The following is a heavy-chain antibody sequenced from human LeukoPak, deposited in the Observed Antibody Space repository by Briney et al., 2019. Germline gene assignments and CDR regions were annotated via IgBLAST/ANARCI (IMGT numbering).Heavy chain of an antibody. V-gene: IGHV1-2*02. CDR1: GYSFADYY. CDR3: AREKGFGAKWYKAFDM. Sequence: ASVKVSCKASGYSFADYYTHWVRQVPGQGLEWMGCINPKNDGTVCAPKFQGRVTMTRDTSLNTGYMELSSLGSDDTAAYYCAREKGFGAKWYKAFDMWGQGTMVTVSS. J-gene: IGHJ3*02. D-gene: IGHD1-1*01. CDR2: INPKNDGT.